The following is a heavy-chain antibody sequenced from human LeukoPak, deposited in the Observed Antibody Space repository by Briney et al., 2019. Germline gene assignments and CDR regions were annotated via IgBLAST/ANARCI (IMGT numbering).Heavy chain of an antibody. CDR3: ARVRGLLLWFVELLYPNWFDP. V-gene: IGHV4-34*01. CDR1: GGSFSGYY. D-gene: IGHD3-10*01. CDR2: INHSGST. J-gene: IGHJ5*02. Sequence: KPSETLSLTCAVYGGSFSGYYWSWIRQPPGKGLEWIGEINHSGSTNYNPSLKSRVTISVDTSKNQFSLKLSSVTAADTAVYYCARVRGLLLWFVELLYPNWFDPWGQGTLVTVSS.